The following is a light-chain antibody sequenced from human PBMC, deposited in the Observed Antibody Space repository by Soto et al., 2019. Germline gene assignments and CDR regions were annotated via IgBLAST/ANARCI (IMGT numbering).Light chain of an antibody. V-gene: IGLV2-14*03. Sequence: QSALTQPASVSGSPGQSITISCTGTNSDVGGYNYVSWYQQHPGKAPKLLIYDVSSRPSGLSNRFSGSKSGNTASLIISGLQAEDEADYYCASYTNSITYGFGSGTKLTVL. J-gene: IGLJ1*01. CDR2: DVS. CDR1: NSDVGGYNY. CDR3: ASYTNSITYG.